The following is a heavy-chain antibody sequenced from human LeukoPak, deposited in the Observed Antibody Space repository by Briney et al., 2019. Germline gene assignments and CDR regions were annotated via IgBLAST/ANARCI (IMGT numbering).Heavy chain of an antibody. D-gene: IGHD2-15*01. Sequence: SETLSLTCAVSGGSISSSNWWSWVRQPPGKGLEWIGEINHSGSTNYNPSLKSRVTISVDTSKNQFSLKLSSVTAADTAVYYCARGRRSGWFDPWGQGTLVTVSS. V-gene: IGHV4-4*02. J-gene: IGHJ5*02. CDR2: INHSGST. CDR1: GGSISSSNW. CDR3: ARGRRSGWFDP.